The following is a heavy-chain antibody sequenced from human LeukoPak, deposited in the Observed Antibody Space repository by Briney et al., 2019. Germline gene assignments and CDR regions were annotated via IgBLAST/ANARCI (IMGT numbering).Heavy chain of an antibody. CDR1: GGTFSSYA. D-gene: IGHD6-19*01. Sequence: SVKVSCKASGGTFSSYAISWVRQAPGQGLEWMGRIIPIFGTANYAQKFQGRVTITADKSTSTAYMELSSLRSEDTAVYYCAREIAVLIYYYYMDVWGKGTTVTVSS. J-gene: IGHJ6*03. CDR3: AREIAVLIYYYYMDV. CDR2: IIPIFGTA. V-gene: IGHV1-69*06.